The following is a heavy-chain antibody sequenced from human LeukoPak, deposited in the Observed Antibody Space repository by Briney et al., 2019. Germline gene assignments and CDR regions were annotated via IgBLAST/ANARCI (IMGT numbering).Heavy chain of an antibody. Sequence: SETLSLTCTVSGGSISSYYWSWIRQPPGKGLEWIGYIYYSGSTNYNPSLKSRVTISVHTSKNQFSLKLSSVTAADTAVYYCAKGYGDYVDAFDIWGQGTMVTVSS. CDR3: AKGYGDYVDAFDI. CDR2: IYYSGST. D-gene: IGHD4-17*01. CDR1: GGSISSYY. J-gene: IGHJ3*02. V-gene: IGHV4-59*01.